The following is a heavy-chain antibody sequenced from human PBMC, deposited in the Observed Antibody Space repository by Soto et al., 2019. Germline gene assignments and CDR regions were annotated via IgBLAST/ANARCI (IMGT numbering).Heavy chain of an antibody. J-gene: IGHJ4*02. CDR2: IYYSGRT. CDR1: SGSISTYY. D-gene: IGHD6-13*01. V-gene: IGHV4-59*01. CDR3: ARYAGSSWFDY. Sequence: QVRLQESGPGLVKPSETLSLTCTVSSGSISTYYWSWIRQPPGKGLEWIGYIYYSGRTNYNPSLKSRVTISLDTSRNQFSLRLSSVTAADTAVYYCARYAGSSWFDYWGQGTLVTVSS.